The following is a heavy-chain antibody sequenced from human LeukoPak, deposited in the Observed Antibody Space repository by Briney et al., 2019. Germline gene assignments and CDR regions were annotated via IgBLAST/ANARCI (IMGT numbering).Heavy chain of an antibody. CDR3: ARAAGGGGNRFDY. J-gene: IGHJ4*02. CDR1: GFTVSDNY. D-gene: IGHD4-23*01. CDR2: IYSGGST. V-gene: IGHV3-53*01. Sequence: PGGSLRLSCAASGFTVSDNYMSWVRQAPGKGLEWVSVIYSGGSTYYADSVKGRFSISRDNSKNTLYLHMNSLRAEDTAVYYCARAAGGGGNRFDYWGQGTLVTVSS.